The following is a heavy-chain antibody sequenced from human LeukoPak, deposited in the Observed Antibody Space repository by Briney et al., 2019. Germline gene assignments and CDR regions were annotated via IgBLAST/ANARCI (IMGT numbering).Heavy chain of an antibody. J-gene: IGHJ2*01. CDR2: VPANGANT. CDR1: GFTFSSYA. D-gene: IGHD6-19*01. CDR3: AKSSDWSLWYFDL. V-gene: IGHV3-23*01. Sequence: PGGSLRLSCAASGFTFSSYAMSWVRQAPGKGLEWVSTVPANGANTYYADSLKGRFTISRDNSKSTLYLQMNSLRAEDTAVYYCAKSSDWSLWYFDLWGRGTLVTVSS.